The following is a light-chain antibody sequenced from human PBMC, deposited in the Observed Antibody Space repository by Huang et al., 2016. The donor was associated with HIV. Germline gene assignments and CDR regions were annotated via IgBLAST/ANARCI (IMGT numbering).Light chain of an antibody. CDR1: QRISSH. CDR2: SST. J-gene: IGKJ4*01. CDR3: QQTYRAPVT. V-gene: IGKV1-39*01. Sequence: DIQVTQSPSSLSASVGDRVTITCRTSQRISSHLSWYQQKIGKGPKLLIYSSTVWQSGVPARVTGSGYGTDFTLTINSLQPEDFATYYCQQTYRAPVTFGGGTRVEIK.